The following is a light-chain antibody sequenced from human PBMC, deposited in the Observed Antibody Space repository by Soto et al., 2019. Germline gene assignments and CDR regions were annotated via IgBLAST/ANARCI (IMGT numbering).Light chain of an antibody. Sequence: EIVMTQSPATLSVSPGERVTLSCRASQSISTNLAWYQQKSGQAPSLLIYGAFTRATGIPARFSGSGSGTEFTLTISSLQSEDFAVYYCQQYNDWPPNTFGQGTKLEIK. J-gene: IGKJ2*01. CDR2: GAF. CDR1: QSISTN. V-gene: IGKV3-15*01. CDR3: QQYNDWPPNT.